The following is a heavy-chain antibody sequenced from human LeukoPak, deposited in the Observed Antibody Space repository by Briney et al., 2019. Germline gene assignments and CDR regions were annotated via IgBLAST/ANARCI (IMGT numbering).Heavy chain of an antibody. CDR3: ARHGTYYDFWSGYTYYYYYYMDV. CDR2: IYYSGST. Sequence: PSETLSLTCTVSGGSVSSGSYYWSWIRQPPGKGLEWNGYIYYSGSTNYNPSLKSRVTISVDTSKNQFSLKLSSVTAAGTAVYYCARHGTYYDFWSGYTYYYYYYMDVWGKGTTVTVSS. D-gene: IGHD3-3*01. V-gene: IGHV4-61*01. CDR1: GGSVSSGSYY. J-gene: IGHJ6*03.